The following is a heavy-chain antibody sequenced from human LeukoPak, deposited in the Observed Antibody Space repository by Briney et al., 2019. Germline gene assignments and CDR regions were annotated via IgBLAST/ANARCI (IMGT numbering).Heavy chain of an antibody. CDR1: GFTFNNYG. V-gene: IGHV3-30*02. D-gene: IGHD3-10*01. J-gene: IGHJ6*03. CDR2: IRYNGNNQ. CDR3: AKDSAFYYIDV. Sequence: GGSLRLSCAASGFTFNNYGMHWVRQAPGKGLEWVAFIRYNGNNQYYADSVKGRFTISRDNSKNTLYLQMNSLKGDDTAVYYCAKDSAFYYIDVWSKGTTVIISS.